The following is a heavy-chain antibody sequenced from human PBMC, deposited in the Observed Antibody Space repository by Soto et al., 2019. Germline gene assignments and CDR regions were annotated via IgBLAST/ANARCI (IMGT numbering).Heavy chain of an antibody. CDR3: ARDRPRCSGGSCYSGGSVDY. Sequence: GAPVKVSCKASRYTFTCYCMSWVRQAPGQGLEWMGWISAYNGNTNYAQKLQGRVTMTTDTSTSTAYMELRSLRSDDTAVYYCARDRPRCSGGSCYSGGSVDYWGQGTLVTVSS. J-gene: IGHJ4*02. CDR1: RYTFTCYC. V-gene: IGHV1-18*01. D-gene: IGHD2-15*01. CDR2: ISAYNGNT.